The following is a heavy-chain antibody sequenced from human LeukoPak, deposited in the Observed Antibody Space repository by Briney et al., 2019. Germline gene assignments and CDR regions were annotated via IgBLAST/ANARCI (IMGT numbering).Heavy chain of an antibody. V-gene: IGHV4-59*08. Sequence: PSETLSLTCTVSGGSISSYYWSWIRQPPGKGLEWIGYMFYSGNTNYNSSPKSRVTISLDTSINQFSLKLSSVTAADTAVYYCAGTVAAAALAEGYWFDPWGQGTLVTVSS. CDR1: GGSISSYY. D-gene: IGHD6-13*01. CDR2: MFYSGNT. CDR3: AGTVAAAALAEGYWFDP. J-gene: IGHJ5*02.